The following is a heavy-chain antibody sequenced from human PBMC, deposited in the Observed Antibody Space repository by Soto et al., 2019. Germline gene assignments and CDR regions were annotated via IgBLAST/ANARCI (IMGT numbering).Heavy chain of an antibody. CDR3: ARGSERVLPFDL. D-gene: IGHD6-25*01. Sequence: AASVKVSCKASGYTFTSYAMHWVRQAPGQRLEWMGWINAGNGNTKYSQKFQGRVTITRDTSASTAYMELSSLRSEDTAVYYCARGSERVLPFDLWGRGTLVTVSS. CDR2: INAGNGNT. CDR1: GYTFTSYA. J-gene: IGHJ2*01. V-gene: IGHV1-3*01.